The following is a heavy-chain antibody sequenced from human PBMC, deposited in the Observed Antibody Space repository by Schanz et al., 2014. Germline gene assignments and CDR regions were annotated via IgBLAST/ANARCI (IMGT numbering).Heavy chain of an antibody. CDR1: GASISSNNW. D-gene: IGHD3-3*01. CDR3: AAVSYDFWSGKDYYSFHMDV. J-gene: IGHJ6*03. CDR2: IFHTGST. V-gene: IGHV4-4*02. Sequence: QVQLQESGPGLLKPSGTLSLTCAVSGASISSNNWWTWVRQSPGKGLDWIGEIFHTGSTKYNPSLKNRVAVSVDKPKNQFSQKLNSVTAADTAVYYCAAVSYDFWSGKDYYSFHMDVWGKGTTVTVSS.